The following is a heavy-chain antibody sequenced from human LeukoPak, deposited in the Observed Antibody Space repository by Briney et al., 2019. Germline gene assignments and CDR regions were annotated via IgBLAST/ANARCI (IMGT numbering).Heavy chain of an antibody. CDR3: ARVSTTYYYDSSGYYYHKGIDY. J-gene: IGHJ4*02. CDR2: IGTAGDT. V-gene: IGHV3-13*01. Sequence: PGGSLRLSCAASGFTFSSYDMHWVRHATGKGLEWVSAIGTAGDTYYPGSVKGRFTISRENAKNSLYLQMNSLRAGDTAVYYCARVSTTYYYDSSGYYYHKGIDYWGQGTLVTVSS. CDR1: GFTFSSYD. D-gene: IGHD3-22*01.